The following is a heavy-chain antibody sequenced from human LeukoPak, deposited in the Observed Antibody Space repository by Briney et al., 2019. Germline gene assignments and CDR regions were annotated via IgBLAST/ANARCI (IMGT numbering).Heavy chain of an antibody. Sequence: SETLSLTCTVSGGSISSYYWSWIRQPPGKGLEWIGYIYYSGSTNYNPSLKSRVTISLDTSKNQFSLKLSSVTAADTAVYYCARDGGVDAFDIWGQGTMVTVSS. D-gene: IGHD3-16*01. V-gene: IGHV4-59*01. CDR3: ARDGGVDAFDI. CDR2: IYYSGST. CDR1: GGSISSYY. J-gene: IGHJ3*02.